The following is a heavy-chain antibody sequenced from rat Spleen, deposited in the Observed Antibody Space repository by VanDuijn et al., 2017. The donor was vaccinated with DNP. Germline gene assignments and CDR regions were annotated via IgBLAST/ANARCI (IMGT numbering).Heavy chain of an antibody. J-gene: IGHJ2*01. CDR2: ITYSGNT. CDR3: ARRSFDF. V-gene: IGHV3-1*01. D-gene: IGHD1-11*01. Sequence: EVQLRESGPGLVKPSQSLSLTCSVTGYSITSNYWGWIRQFPGNKMEYIGHITYSGNTHFNPSLKSRISITRDTSKNQFFLQLNSVTTEDTGTYYCARRSFDFWGQGVLVTVSS. CDR1: GYSITSNY.